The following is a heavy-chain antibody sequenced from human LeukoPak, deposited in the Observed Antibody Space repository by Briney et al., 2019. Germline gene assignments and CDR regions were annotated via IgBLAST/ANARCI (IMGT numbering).Heavy chain of an antibody. J-gene: IGHJ4*02. V-gene: IGHV3-7*01. CDR2: IKPDGSER. D-gene: IGHD2-2*01. Sequence: GGSLRLSCAASGLTFTDFWMNWVHLAPGRGLEWLANIKPDGSERYYVDSVKGRFAISRDNAKNEVYLEMNSVRAEDTGVYYCSGRDSSRSPRAYWGQGTLVSVSS. CDR3: SGRDSSRSPRAY. CDR1: GLTFTDFW.